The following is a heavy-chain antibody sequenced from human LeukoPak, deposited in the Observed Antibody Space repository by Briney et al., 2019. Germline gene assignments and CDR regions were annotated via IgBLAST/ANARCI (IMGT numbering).Heavy chain of an antibody. CDR3: ARSYRGSGPVDY. CDR2: IYYSGST. Sequence: SQTLSLTCTVSGGSISSGGYYWSWIRQHPGKGLEWIGYIYYSGSTNYNPSLKSRVTISVDTSKNRFSLKLSSVTAADTAVYYCARSYRGSGPVDYWGQGTLVTVSS. D-gene: IGHD6-19*01. CDR1: GGSISSGGYY. J-gene: IGHJ4*02. V-gene: IGHV4-31*03.